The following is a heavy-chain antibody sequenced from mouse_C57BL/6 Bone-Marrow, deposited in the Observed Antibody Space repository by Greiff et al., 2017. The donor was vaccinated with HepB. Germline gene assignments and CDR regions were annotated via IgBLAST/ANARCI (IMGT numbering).Heavy chain of an antibody. CDR2: IYPRSGNT. CDR1: GYTFTSSG. CDR3: HYDYDEDPYYDAMDY. Sequence: QVQLKESGAELARPGASVKLSCKASGYTFTSSGISWVKQSTGQGLEWIGEIYPRSGNTYYTEKFKGKATLTADKSSSTAYMELRSLTSEDSAVYFGHYDYDEDPYYDAMDYWGQGTSVTVSS. J-gene: IGHJ4*01. V-gene: IGHV1-81*01. D-gene: IGHD2-4*01.